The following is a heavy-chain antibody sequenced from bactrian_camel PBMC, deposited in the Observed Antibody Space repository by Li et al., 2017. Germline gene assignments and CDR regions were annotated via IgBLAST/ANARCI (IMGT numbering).Heavy chain of an antibody. J-gene: IGHJ4*01. CDR2: IVNGDRT. D-gene: IGHD8*01. V-gene: IGHV3S42*01. CDR1: GFTFSSSA. Sequence: VQLVESGGGLVQPGGPLRLSCAASGFTFSSSAMSWVRQAPGKGLEWVSAIVNGDRTTYADSVKGRFTVFRDNAKNMLYLQMNKLETEDTAVYYCAQYIVDWTLSGWGQGTQVTVS. CDR3: AQYIVDWTLSG.